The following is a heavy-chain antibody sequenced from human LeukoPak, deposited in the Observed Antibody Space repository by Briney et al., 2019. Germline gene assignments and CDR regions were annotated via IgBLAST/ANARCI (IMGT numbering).Heavy chain of an antibody. CDR1: GFTFSSYA. V-gene: IGHV3-23*01. CDR3: AKDKGITMVRGVITHYGMDV. Sequence: PGGSLRLSCAASGFTFSSYAMSWVRQAPGKGLEWVSAISGSGGSTYYADSVKGRFTISRDNSKNTLYLQMNSLRAEDTAVYYCAKDKGITMVRGVITHYGMDVWGQGTTVTVSS. J-gene: IGHJ6*02. CDR2: ISGSGGST. D-gene: IGHD3-10*01.